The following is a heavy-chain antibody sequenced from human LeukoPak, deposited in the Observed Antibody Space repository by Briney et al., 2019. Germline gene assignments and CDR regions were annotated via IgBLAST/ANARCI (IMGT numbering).Heavy chain of an antibody. CDR3: ARAAVHGSYYTHNYYYYMDV. D-gene: IGHD1-26*01. CDR1: GGSISSYY. Sequence: SETLSLTCTVSGGSISSYYWSWIRQPPGKGLEWIGYIYYSGSTNYNPSLKSRVTISVDTSKNQFSLKLSSVTAADTAVYYCARAAVHGSYYTHNYYYYMDVWGKGTTVTVSS. J-gene: IGHJ6*03. V-gene: IGHV4-59*01. CDR2: IYYSGST.